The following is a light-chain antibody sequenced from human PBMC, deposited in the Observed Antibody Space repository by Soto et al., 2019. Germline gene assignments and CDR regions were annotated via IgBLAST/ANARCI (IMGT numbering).Light chain of an antibody. CDR3: QQYKT. CDR1: QSVSSSY. CDR2: GAS. Sequence: EIVLTQSPGTLSLSPGERATVSCRASQSVSSSYLAWYQQKPGQAPRLLIYGASSRATGIPDRFSGSGSGTDFTLTISRLDPEDFAVYYCQQYKTFGQGTKLEIK. J-gene: IGKJ2*01. V-gene: IGKV3-20*01.